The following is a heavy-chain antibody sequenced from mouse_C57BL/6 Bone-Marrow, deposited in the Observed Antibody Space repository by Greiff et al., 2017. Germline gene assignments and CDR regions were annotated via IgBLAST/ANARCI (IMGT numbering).Heavy chain of an antibody. CDR2: ISDGGSYT. CDR1: GFTFSSYA. Sequence: EVKLMESGGGLVKPGGSLKLSCAASGFTFSSYAMSWVRQTPEKRLEWVATISDGGSYTYYPDNVKGRFTISRDNAKNNLYLQMSHLKSEDTAMYYCARDRGNYYGSSYYFDYGGQGTTLTVTA. CDR3: ARDRGNYYGSSYYFDY. D-gene: IGHD1-1*01. J-gene: IGHJ2*01. V-gene: IGHV5-4*01.